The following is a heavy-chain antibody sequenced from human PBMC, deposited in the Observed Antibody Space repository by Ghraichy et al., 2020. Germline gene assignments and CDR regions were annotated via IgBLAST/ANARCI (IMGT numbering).Heavy chain of an antibody. J-gene: IGHJ4*02. CDR2: ISYDGSNK. Sequence: GGSLRLSCAASGFTFSSYAMHWVRQAPGKGLEWVAVISYDGSNKYYADSVKGRFTISRDNSKNTLYLQMNSLRAEDTAVYYCAREEQWLVGGRLDWWGQGTLVTVSS. CDR1: GFTFSSYA. CDR3: AREEQWLVGGRLDW. V-gene: IGHV3-30-3*01. D-gene: IGHD6-19*01.